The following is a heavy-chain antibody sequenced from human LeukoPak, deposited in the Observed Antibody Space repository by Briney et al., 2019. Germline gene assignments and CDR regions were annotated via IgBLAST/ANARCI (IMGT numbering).Heavy chain of an antibody. V-gene: IGHV3-64D*09. J-gene: IGHJ4*02. CDR2: ISSNGGST. CDR3: VKGPCSGGSCYLDY. Sequence: GGSLRLSCSASGFTFSSYAMHWVRQAPGKGLEYVSAISSNGGSTYYADSVKGRFSISRDNSKNTLYLQMSSLKAEDTAVYYCVKGPCSGGSCYLDYWGQGTLVTVSS. D-gene: IGHD2-15*01. CDR1: GFTFSSYA.